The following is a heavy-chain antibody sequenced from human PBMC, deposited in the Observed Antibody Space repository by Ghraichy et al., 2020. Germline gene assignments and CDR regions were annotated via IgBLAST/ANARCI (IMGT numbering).Heavy chain of an antibody. Sequence: ASVKVSCKASGYTFTSYDINWVRQATGQGLEWMGWMNPNSGNTGYAQKFQGRVTMTRNTSISTAYMELSSLRSEDTAVYYCAREGCGGDCYRYYYYGMDVWGQGTTVTVSS. CDR1: GYTFTSYD. V-gene: IGHV1-8*01. J-gene: IGHJ6*02. CDR3: AREGCGGDCYRYYYYGMDV. D-gene: IGHD2-21*02. CDR2: MNPNSGNT.